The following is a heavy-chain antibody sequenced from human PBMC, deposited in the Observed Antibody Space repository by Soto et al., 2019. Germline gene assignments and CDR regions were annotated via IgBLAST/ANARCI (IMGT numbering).Heavy chain of an antibody. D-gene: IGHD3-9*01. J-gene: IGHJ5*02. CDR1: GYPFIKYG. Sequence: QLQLVQSAAEVKKPGASVRVSCKAYGYPFIKYGISWIRQAPEQGLEWMGWIKVDSGYTNYAQKFQGRVTMTADISSDTAFMELRSTRLDHTAVYFCATSYDTGFDPWGQGTLVSVSS. CDR3: ATSYDTGFDP. CDR2: IKVDSGYT. V-gene: IGHV1-18*04.